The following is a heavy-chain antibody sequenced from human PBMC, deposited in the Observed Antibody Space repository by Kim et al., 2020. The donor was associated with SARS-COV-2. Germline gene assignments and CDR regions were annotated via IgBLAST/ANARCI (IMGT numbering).Heavy chain of an antibody. V-gene: IGHV4-39*01. J-gene: IGHJ5*02. D-gene: IGHD6-19*01. CDR2: IYYTGST. Sequence: SETLSLTCTVSGGSIGSSSTYYWGWIRQPPGKGLQWIGSIYYTGSTYFSPSLKTRVTMSVDTSKNQFSLKLNSVTAADTAVYYCVRREGRSGWFGFNWFDAWGQGILVTVSS. CDR3: VRREGRSGWFGFNWFDA. CDR1: GGSIGSSSTYY.